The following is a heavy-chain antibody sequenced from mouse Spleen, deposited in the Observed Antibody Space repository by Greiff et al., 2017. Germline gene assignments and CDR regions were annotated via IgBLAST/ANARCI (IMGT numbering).Heavy chain of an antibody. D-gene: IGHD2-4*01. J-gene: IGHJ4*01. Sequence: VHLVESGPGLVAPSQSLSITCTVSGFSLTSYGVDWVRQSPGKGLEWLGVIWGGGSTNYNSALKSRLSISKDNSKSQVFLKMNSLQTDDTAMYYCARTPIYYDYSYAMDYWGQGTSVTVSS. V-gene: IGHV2-6*01. CDR3: ARTPIYYDYSYAMDY. CDR2: IWGGGST. CDR1: GFSLTSYG.